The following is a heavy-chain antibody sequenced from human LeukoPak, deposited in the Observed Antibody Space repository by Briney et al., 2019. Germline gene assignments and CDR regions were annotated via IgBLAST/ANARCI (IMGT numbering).Heavy chain of an antibody. D-gene: IGHD2-21*02. CDR1: GFTLSSYG. Sequence: GGSLRLSCAVSGFTLSSYGMHWVRQAPGKGLEWVAVISYDGSNKYYADSVKGRFTISRDNSKNTLYLQMNSLRAEDTAVYYCANGCPEGVGGDCYPGYWGQGTLVTVSS. V-gene: IGHV3-30*18. CDR3: ANGCPEGVGGDCYPGY. J-gene: IGHJ4*02. CDR2: ISYDGSNK.